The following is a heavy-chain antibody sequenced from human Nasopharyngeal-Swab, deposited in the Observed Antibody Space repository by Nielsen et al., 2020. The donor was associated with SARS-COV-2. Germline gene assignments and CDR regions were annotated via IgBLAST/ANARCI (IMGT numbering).Heavy chain of an antibody. J-gene: IGHJ4*02. D-gene: IGHD5-12*01. Sequence: SETLSLTCTVSGGSISSGGYYWSWIRQHPGKGLEWIGYIYYSGSTYYNPSLKSRVTISVDTSKNQFSLKLSSVTAADTAVYYCARLREGDSGYSDYYFDYWGQGTLVTVSS. CDR1: GGSISSGGYY. CDR3: ARLREGDSGYSDYYFDY. CDR2: IYYSGST. V-gene: IGHV4-31*03.